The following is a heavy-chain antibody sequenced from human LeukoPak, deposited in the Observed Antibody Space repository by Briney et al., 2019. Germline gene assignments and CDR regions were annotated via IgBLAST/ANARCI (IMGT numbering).Heavy chain of an antibody. CDR3: AKGIYSSGWSYFDY. V-gene: IGHV3-23*01. D-gene: IGHD6-19*01. CDR2: LGGGGITT. Sequence: GGSLRLSCAASGFTFSNSAMSWVRQAPGKGLEWVSTLGGGGITTYYADSVKGRFTISRDNSKNTLYLQMNSLRAEDTAVYYCAKGIYSSGWSYFDYWGHGTLVTVSS. CDR1: GFTFSNSA. J-gene: IGHJ4*01.